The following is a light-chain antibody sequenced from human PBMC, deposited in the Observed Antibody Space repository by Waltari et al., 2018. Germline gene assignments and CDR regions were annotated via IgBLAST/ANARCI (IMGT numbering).Light chain of an antibody. Sequence: GKASQGVAKYLAWYQQKPGKAPRLLIYHASIRATGIPDRFSGSGYGTDFSLTISRLEPEDFAVYFCQKYVNLPATFGQGTTVEV. CDR1: QGVAKY. CDR3: QKYVNLPAT. V-gene: IGKV3-20*01. CDR2: HAS. J-gene: IGKJ1*01.